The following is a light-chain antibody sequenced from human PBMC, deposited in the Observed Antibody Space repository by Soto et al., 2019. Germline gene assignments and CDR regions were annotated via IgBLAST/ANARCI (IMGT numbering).Light chain of an antibody. CDR3: QQTYSPPPT. Sequence: DIQMTQSPSSLSAAAGDRVSITCRASHTINNYLNWYQHRPGEAPKLLIFGASSLPRGVPSRFSGSGSGTEFTLTISSLQREDVATYYCQQTYSPPPTFGPGTKVEI. J-gene: IGKJ1*01. V-gene: IGKV1-39*01. CDR2: GAS. CDR1: HTINNY.